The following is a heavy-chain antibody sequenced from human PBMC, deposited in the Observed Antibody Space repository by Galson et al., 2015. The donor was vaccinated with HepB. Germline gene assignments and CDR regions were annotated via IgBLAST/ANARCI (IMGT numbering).Heavy chain of an antibody. CDR2: ISSNGDNT. D-gene: IGHD6-19*01. V-gene: IGHV3-64D*06. Sequence: SLRLSCAASGFTFNSFTMHWVRQAPGKGLEYVSSISSNGDNTYYADSVKGRFTISRDNSQKTLYLQMSSLRPEDTAVYFCVKVGQWVSLSDYWGLGTLVIVSS. CDR3: VKVGQWVSLSDY. CDR1: GFTFNSFT. J-gene: IGHJ4*02.